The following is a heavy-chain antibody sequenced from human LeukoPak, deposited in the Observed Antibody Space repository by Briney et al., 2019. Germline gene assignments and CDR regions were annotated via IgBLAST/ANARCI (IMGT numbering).Heavy chain of an antibody. CDR1: GGSISSSSYY. V-gene: IGHV4-61*05. CDR2: IYYSGST. CDR3: ARAVGATWLDV. J-gene: IGHJ6*04. Sequence: PSETLSLTCTVSGGSISSSSYYWGWIRQPPGKGLEWIGYIYYSGSTNYNPSLKSRVTISVDTSKNQFSLKLSSVTAADTAVYYCARAVGATWLDVWGKGTTVTVSS. D-gene: IGHD1-26*01.